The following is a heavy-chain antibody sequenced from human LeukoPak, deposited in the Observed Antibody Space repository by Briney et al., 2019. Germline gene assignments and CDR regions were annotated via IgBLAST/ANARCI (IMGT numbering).Heavy chain of an antibody. Sequence: SETLSLTCTVSGGSISSYYWSWIRQPAGKGLEWIGRIYTSGSTNYNPSLKSRVTMSVDTSKNQFSLKLSSVTAAATSVYYCARDRGGYSSSWTPFDYWGQGTLVTVSS. J-gene: IGHJ4*02. D-gene: IGHD6-13*01. V-gene: IGHV4-4*07. CDR2: IYTSGST. CDR1: GGSISSYY. CDR3: ARDRGGYSSSWTPFDY.